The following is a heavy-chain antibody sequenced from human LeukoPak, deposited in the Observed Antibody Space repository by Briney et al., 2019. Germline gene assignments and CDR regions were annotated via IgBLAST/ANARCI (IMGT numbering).Heavy chain of an antibody. CDR1: GFNFSDYF. D-gene: IGHD5-12*01. CDR2: ISKTGRGI. V-gene: IGHV3-11*01. Sequence: PGGSLRLSCAASGFNFSDYFMSWIRQAPGKGLQWLAYISKTGRGIEYAESVRGRFTISRDNAKNSVFLQMDSLGAEDTAVYFCATVRYSTIWSFEFDNWGQGALVTVSS. CDR3: ATVRYSTIWSFEFDN. J-gene: IGHJ4*02.